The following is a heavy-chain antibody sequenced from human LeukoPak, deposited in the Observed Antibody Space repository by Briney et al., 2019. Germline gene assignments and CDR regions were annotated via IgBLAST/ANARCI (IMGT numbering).Heavy chain of an antibody. CDR3: AREGSYCVGGDCYSFDF. D-gene: IGHD2-21*02. J-gene: IGHJ4*02. CDR1: GYKFISHY. V-gene: IGHV1-2*02. Sequence: ASVRVSCKASGYKFISHYLQWVRQAPGLGPEWMGWMHGGNGNTRYAEKFEGRVTMTRDTSTSTAYMDLSSLISDDTAVYYCAREGSYCVGGDCYSFDFWGQGTLVTVSS. CDR2: MHGGNGNT.